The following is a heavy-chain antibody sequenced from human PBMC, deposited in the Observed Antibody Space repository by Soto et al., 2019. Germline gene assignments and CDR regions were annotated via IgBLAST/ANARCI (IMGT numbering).Heavy chain of an antibody. Sequence: PSETLSLTCTVSGGSVSSGSYYWSWIRQPPGKGLEWIGYVYYSGSTNYNPSLKSRVTISIDTSKNQFSLKLTSVTAADTAVYYCAREWGGYCSGGSCYDIDYWGQGTQVTVSS. CDR1: GGSVSSGSYY. CDR2: VYYSGST. CDR3: AREWGGYCSGGSCYDIDY. D-gene: IGHD2-15*01. V-gene: IGHV4-61*01. J-gene: IGHJ4*02.